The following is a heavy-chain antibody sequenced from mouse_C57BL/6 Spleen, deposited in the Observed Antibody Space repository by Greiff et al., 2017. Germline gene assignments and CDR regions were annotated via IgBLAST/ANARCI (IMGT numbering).Heavy chain of an antibody. D-gene: IGHD4-1*01. J-gene: IGHJ4*01. CDR1: GFTFSDYY. CDR2: ICNGGVST. V-gene: IGHV5-12*01. Sequence: VKLMESGGGLVQPGGSLKLSCAASGFTFSDYYMYWVRQTPEKRLEWVAYICNGGVSTYYPDTVKGRFTISRDNAKNTLYLKMGRLKAEDTARYYCARQGGTEVDYWGQGTSVTVSS. CDR3: ARQGGTEVDY.